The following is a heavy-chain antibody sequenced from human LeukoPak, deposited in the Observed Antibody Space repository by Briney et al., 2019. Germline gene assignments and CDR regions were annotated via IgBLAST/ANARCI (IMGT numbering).Heavy chain of an antibody. CDR3: TRVPLASSSWSAPTLNYNWFDP. CDR1: GGSISSYY. D-gene: IGHD6-13*01. Sequence: SETLSLTCTVSGGSISSYYWSWIRQPPEKGLEWIGYIYYSGSTNYNPSLKSRVTISVDTSKNQFSLKLSSVTAADTAVYYCTRVPLASSSWSAPTLNYNWFDPWGQGTLVTVSS. CDR2: IYYSGST. V-gene: IGHV4-59*01. J-gene: IGHJ5*02.